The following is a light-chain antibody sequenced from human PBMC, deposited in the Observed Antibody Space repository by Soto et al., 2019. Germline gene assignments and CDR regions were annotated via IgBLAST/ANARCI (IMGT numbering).Light chain of an antibody. CDR2: GAS. J-gene: IGKJ1*01. CDR3: QQYGSSRT. CDR1: QSVSSSY. V-gene: IGKV3-20*01. Sequence: EIVLTQSPATLSLSPGEGATLSCRASQSVSSSYFAWYQQKPGQAPRHLIYGASSRATGIPDRFSGSGSGTDFTLTISRLEPEDFAVYYCQQYGSSRTFGQGTKVEIK.